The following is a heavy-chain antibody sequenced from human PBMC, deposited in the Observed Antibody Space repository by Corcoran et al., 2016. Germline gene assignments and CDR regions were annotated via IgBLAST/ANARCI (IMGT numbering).Heavy chain of an antibody. V-gene: IGHV4-38-2*02. Sequence: QVQLQESGPGLVKPSETLSLTCTVSGYSISSGYYWGRIRQPPGKGLEWIGSIYHSGSTYYNPSLKSRVTISVDTSKNQFSLKLSSVTAADTAVYYCARDLIVVVVAATRSHWFDPWGQGTLVTVSS. J-gene: IGHJ5*02. CDR3: ARDLIVVVVAATRSHWFDP. CDR2: IYHSGST. CDR1: GYSISSGYY. D-gene: IGHD2-15*01.